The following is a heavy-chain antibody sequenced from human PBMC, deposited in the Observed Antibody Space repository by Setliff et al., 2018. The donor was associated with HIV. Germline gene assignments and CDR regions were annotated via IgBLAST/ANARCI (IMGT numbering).Heavy chain of an antibody. Sequence: SETLSLTCTVSGGAISSRSYYWGWIRQPPAKGLEWIGSIYYSGSTNYNPSLESRVTISVDTSKNQFSLRLNSVTAADTAVYYCARQGNIVVVTSFDYWGQGTLVTVSS. CDR2: IYYSGST. CDR3: ARQGNIVVVTSFDY. CDR1: GGAISSRSYY. J-gene: IGHJ4*02. D-gene: IGHD2-21*02. V-gene: IGHV4-39*07.